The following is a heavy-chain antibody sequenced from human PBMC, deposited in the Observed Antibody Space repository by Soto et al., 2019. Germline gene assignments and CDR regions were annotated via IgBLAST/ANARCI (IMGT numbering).Heavy chain of an antibody. Sequence: QVKLLQSGAEVKKPGASVKVSCKVSGHTLTELSMHWVRQAPGRGLEWMGGFDPEDGETIFAQKFQGRVTMTEDTSTDSSYMELTRLRSEDTAVYYCAAGGTRWLHSHFDDWGTGSLVTISS. CDR3: AAGGTRWLHSHFDD. CDR2: FDPEDGET. D-gene: IGHD1-1*01. J-gene: IGHJ4*02. V-gene: IGHV1-24*01. CDR1: GHTLTELS.